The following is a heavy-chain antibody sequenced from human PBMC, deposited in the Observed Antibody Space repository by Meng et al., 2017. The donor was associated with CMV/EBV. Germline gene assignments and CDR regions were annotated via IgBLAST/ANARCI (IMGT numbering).Heavy chain of an antibody. J-gene: IGHJ6*02. CDR3: ARVSLVAGTTIVYYYYGMDV. CDR1: GYAFTAYY. V-gene: IGHV1-2*02. Sequence: ASVKVSCKTSGYAFTAYYIHWVRQAPGQGLEWMGDINPRTGGTDLAQRFQGSVTLTRDTSITTAYMEVRNLRSDDTAVYYCARVSLVAGTTIVYYYYGMDVWGQGTTVTVSS. D-gene: IGHD1-7*01. CDR2: INPRTGGT.